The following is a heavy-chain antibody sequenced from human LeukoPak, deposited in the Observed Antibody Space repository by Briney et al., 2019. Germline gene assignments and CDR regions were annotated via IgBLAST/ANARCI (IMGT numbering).Heavy chain of an antibody. CDR1: GLTFTSFA. Sequence: GGSLRPSFAPSGLTFTSFAMSWVAQAPGKGLGWVAVIWYDGTNKYYADSVKGRFTISRDNSKNTLYLQMNSLSAEDTAVYYCARRDGYDFDYWGQGTLVTVSS. D-gene: IGHD5-24*01. V-gene: IGHV3-33*08. CDR3: ARRDGYDFDY. J-gene: IGHJ4*02. CDR2: IWYDGTNK.